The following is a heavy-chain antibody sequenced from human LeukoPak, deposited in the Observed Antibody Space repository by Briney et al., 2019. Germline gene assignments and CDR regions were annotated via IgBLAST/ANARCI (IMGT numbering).Heavy chain of an antibody. CDR2: IIPIFGTA. Sequence: GASVKVSCKASGGTFSSYAISWVRQAPGQGLEWMGGIIPIFGTANYAQKFQGRVTITADESTSTAYMELSSLRSEDTAVYYCARNSGSYYRAYYYYYGMDVWGQGTTVTVSS. V-gene: IGHV1-69*13. J-gene: IGHJ6*02. D-gene: IGHD1-26*01. CDR1: GGTFSSYA. CDR3: ARNSGSYYRAYYYYYGMDV.